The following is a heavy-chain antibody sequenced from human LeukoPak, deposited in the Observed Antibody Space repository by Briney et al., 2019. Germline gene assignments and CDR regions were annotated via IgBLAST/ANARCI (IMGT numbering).Heavy chain of an antibody. CDR3: ARDSHYYNSSGYGGYWFDP. D-gene: IGHD3-22*01. CDR1: GGSVSSGSYY. CDR2: IYTSGIT. J-gene: IGHJ5*02. Sequence: PSQTLSLTCTVSGGSVSSGSYYWSWIRQPAGKGLEWIGRIYTSGITNYNPSLKSRVTISVDTSKNQFSLKLSSVTAADTAVYYCARDSHYYNSSGYGGYWFDPWGQGTLVTVSS. V-gene: IGHV4-61*02.